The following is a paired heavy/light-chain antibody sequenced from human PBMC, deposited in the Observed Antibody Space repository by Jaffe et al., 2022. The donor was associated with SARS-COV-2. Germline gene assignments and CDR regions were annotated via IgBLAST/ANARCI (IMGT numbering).Heavy chain of an antibody. CDR1: GLSFSSVA. CDR3: AKGGARTKFDH. V-gene: IGHV3-23*01. CDR2: VSFNGDTT. J-gene: IGHJ4*02. Sequence: EVQVLESGGGLVQPGGSLRLSCAASGLSFSSVAMSWVRQAPGRGPEWVSSVSFNGDTTYYADSVKGRFTISRDNSKNTLYLQMNSLRAEDMATYYCAKGGARTKFDHWGQGTLVTVSS.
Light chain of an antibody. CDR3: QQYHSAPFT. V-gene: IGKV4-1*01. J-gene: IGKJ5*01. CDR1: QSVLYSPNNKNY. CDR2: WAS. Sequence: DIVMTQSPDSLAVSLGERATINCKSSQSVLYSPNNKNYLAWFQQKPGQAPKQLFYWASTRESGVPARFSGSGSGTDFTLTISSLQAEDVAVYYCQQYHSAPFTFGQGTRLEIK.